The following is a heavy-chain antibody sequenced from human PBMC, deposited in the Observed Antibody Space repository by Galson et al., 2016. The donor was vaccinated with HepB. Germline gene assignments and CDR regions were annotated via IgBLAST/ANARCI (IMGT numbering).Heavy chain of an antibody. J-gene: IGHJ4*02. V-gene: IGHV3-21*01. CDR3: ANSLMISTSQGRGST. D-gene: IGHD3/OR15-3a*01. Sequence: SLRLSCAASGFTFSYYSMNWVRQAPGKGLAWFSSISSTTTFIYYAPSVKGRFTISRDNAKNSVYLQMNCLRAEDTAVYYCANSLMISTSQGRGSTWGQGTLVTVSS. CDR1: GFTFSYYS. CDR2: ISSTTTFI.